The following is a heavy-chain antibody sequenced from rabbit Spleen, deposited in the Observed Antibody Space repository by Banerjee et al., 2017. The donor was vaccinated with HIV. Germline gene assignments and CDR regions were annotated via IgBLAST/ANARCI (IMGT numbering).Heavy chain of an antibody. V-gene: IGHV1S7*01. CDR2: IYAAKGST. CDR1: GFDFTNYY. Sequence: QVTETGGGLVQPGGSLTLSCKASGFDFTNYYITWVRQAPGKGLEWIGIIYAAKGSTDYASWVNGRFTISSDNAQSTVDLKMTSLTAADTATYFCARDLAGVIGWNFNLWGPGTLVTVS. D-gene: IGHD4-1*01. CDR3: ARDLAGVIGWNFNL. J-gene: IGHJ4*01.